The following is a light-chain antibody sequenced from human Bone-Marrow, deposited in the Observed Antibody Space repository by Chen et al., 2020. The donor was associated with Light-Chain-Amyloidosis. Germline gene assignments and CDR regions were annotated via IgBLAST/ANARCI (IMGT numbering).Light chain of an antibody. J-gene: IGLJ2*01. CDR3: QSADSSGTYEVT. CDR2: RDT. CDR1: DLPTKY. Sequence: SYELTQPPSVSVTPGQTARITCSGDDLPTKYAYWYQQTPGQAAGLVIHRDTERPSGISERLSGYTSGTTATLTISGVEAEVADDYHCQSADSSGTYEVTFGGGTKLTVL. V-gene: IGLV3-25*03.